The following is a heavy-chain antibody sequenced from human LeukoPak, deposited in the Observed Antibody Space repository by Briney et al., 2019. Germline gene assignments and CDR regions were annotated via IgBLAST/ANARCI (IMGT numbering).Heavy chain of an antibody. CDR2: ISYVGSNK. D-gene: IGHD5-18*01. Sequence: HPGGSLRLSCAASGFTFSSYAMHWVRQAPGRGLEWVAVISYVGSNKYYADSVKGRFTISRDNSKNTLYLQMNSLRAEDTAVYYCARDTAMVTYYYYGMDVWGQGTTVTVSS. V-gene: IGHV3-30*04. CDR3: ARDTAMVTYYYYGMDV. J-gene: IGHJ6*02. CDR1: GFTFSSYA.